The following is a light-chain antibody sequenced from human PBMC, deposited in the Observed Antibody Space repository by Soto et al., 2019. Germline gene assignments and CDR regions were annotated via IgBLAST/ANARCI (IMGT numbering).Light chain of an antibody. Sequence: EIVMTHSPATLSVSPWERATLSCRASQSVSSNLAWYQQKPGQAPRLLIYGASTRATGIPARFSGSGSGTEFTLTISSLQPDDFATYYCQQYNNYSTFGQGTKVDIK. J-gene: IGKJ1*01. CDR1: QSVSSN. V-gene: IGKV3-15*01. CDR3: QQYNNYST. CDR2: GAS.